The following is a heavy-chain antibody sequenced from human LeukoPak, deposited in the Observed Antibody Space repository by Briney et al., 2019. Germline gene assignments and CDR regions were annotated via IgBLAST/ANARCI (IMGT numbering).Heavy chain of an antibody. CDR1: GLMFSSYA. Sequence: QPGESLRLSCAASGLMFSSYAMSWVRQAPGKGPEWVSGIGGSGGSTYYADSVKGRFTISRDNSKNTLDLQMNSLRVEDTAVYYCAKDRGRAFDIWGQGTMVTVSS. D-gene: IGHD3-16*01. CDR3: AKDRGRAFDI. CDR2: IGGSGGST. V-gene: IGHV3-23*01. J-gene: IGHJ3*02.